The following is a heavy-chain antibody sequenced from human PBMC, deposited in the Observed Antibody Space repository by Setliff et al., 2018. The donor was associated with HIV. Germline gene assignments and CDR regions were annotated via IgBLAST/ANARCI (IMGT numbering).Heavy chain of an antibody. D-gene: IGHD3-16*01. V-gene: IGHV6-1*01. Sequence: PSQTLSLTCAISWDSVSSNTAAWNWIRQSPSRGLEWLGRTYYRSKWSNDYAVSVKSRITINPDTSKNQFSLQLNSVTPEDTAVYFCARGGDWDYNYYMDVWDKGTTVTVSS. CDR1: WDSVSSNTAA. J-gene: IGHJ6*03. CDR2: TYYRSKWSN. CDR3: ARGGDWDYNYYMDV.